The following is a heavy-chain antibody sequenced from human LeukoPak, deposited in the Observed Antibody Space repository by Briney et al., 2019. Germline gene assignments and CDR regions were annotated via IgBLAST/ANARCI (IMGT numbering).Heavy chain of an antibody. CDR3: ARGTDITATGSDF. CDR2: ISSSSSYI. J-gene: IGHJ4*02. Sequence: GGSLRLSCAASGFTFSIYAMNWVRQAPVKGLEWVSSISSSSSYIYYADSMKGRFTISRDDAKNSLYLQMSSLRAEDTAVYYCARGTDITATGSDFWGQGTLVTVSS. D-gene: IGHD6-13*01. CDR1: GFTFSIYA. V-gene: IGHV3-21*01.